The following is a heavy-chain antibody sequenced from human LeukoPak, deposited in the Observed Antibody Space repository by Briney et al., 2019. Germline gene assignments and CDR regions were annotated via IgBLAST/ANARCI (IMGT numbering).Heavy chain of an antibody. CDR3: ARVTPGADTGNFYYYHMDV. J-gene: IGHJ6*03. CDR2: IKQDGSEK. CDR1: GFTFSSYW. Sequence: GGSLRLSCAASGFTFSSYWMSWVRQAPGKGVEWVAHIKQDGSEKYYVDSVKGRFTISRDNAKNSLYLQMNSLRAEDTAVYYCARVTPGADTGNFYYYHMDVWGKGTTVTVSS. V-gene: IGHV3-7*01. D-gene: IGHD3-10*01.